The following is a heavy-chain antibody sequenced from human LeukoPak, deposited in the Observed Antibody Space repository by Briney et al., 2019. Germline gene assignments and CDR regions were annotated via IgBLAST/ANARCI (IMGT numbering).Heavy chain of an antibody. V-gene: IGHV3-48*01. Sequence: GGSLRLSCTASGFAFSTYGMNWVRQAPGKGLEWGSYISRSNTIYYADSVKGRFTISRDNAKNSLYLQMTSLSAEATAVYYCARRFDYWGQGILVTVSS. CDR1: GFAFSTYG. CDR2: ISRSNTI. CDR3: ARRFDY. J-gene: IGHJ4*02.